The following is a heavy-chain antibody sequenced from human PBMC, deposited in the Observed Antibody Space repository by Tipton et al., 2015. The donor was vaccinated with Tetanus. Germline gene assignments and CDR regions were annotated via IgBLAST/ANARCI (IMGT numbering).Heavy chain of an antibody. CDR3: VKSKRGYSYGSFDD. J-gene: IGHJ4*02. CDR2: LSGSGSAT. D-gene: IGHD5-18*01. Sequence: GSLRLSCAASGFSFSSYAMSWVRQAPGKGLEWVSTLSGSGSATYYAGSVGGRFTISRDNAKNSLFLQMDSLRAEDTAVYFRVKSKRGYSYGSFDDWGPGTLVAVSS. CDR1: GFSFSSYA. V-gene: IGHV3-23*01.